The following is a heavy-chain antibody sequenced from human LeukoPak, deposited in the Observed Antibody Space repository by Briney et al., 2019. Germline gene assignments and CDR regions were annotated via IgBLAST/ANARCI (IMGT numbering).Heavy chain of an antibody. D-gene: IGHD1-26*01. V-gene: IGHV1-2*02. Sequence: ASVKVSCKASGYTFTGYYMHWVRQAPGQGLEWMGWINPNSGGTNHAQKFQGRVTMTRDTSISTAYMELSRLRSDDTAVYYCARVLEWELLDAFDIWGQGTMVTVSS. CDR2: INPNSGGT. CDR3: ARVLEWELLDAFDI. J-gene: IGHJ3*02. CDR1: GYTFTGYY.